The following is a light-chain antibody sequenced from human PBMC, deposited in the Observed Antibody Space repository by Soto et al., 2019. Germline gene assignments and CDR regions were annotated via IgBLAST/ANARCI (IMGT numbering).Light chain of an antibody. Sequence: DIHMTQSPSSLSASVGDTVTITCRASQNIDMYLNWYQQKPGKAPRVLISGASNLQSGVPSRFCGSGSGTDFTLTISSLQSEDFASYFCQHTFNSPPWTFGQGTKVEVK. CDR1: QNIDMY. J-gene: IGKJ1*01. CDR2: GAS. CDR3: QHTFNSPPWT. V-gene: IGKV1-39*01.